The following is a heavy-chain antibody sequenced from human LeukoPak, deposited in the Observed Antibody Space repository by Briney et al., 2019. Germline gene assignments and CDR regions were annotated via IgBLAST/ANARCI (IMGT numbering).Heavy chain of an antibody. CDR2: IYYSGST. Sequence: SETLSLTCTVSGGSISSYYWSWIRQPPGKGLEWIGYIYYSGSTNYNPSLKSRVTISVDTSKNRFSLKLSSVTAADTAVYYCARLGYCSSTSCFDYWGQGTLVTVSS. J-gene: IGHJ4*02. CDR1: GGSISSYY. CDR3: ARLGYCSSTSCFDY. V-gene: IGHV4-59*08. D-gene: IGHD2-2*01.